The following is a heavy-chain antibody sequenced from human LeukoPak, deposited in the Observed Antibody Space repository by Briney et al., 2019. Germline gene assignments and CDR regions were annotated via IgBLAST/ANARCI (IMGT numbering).Heavy chain of an antibody. Sequence: SGTLSLTCAVYGGSFSGYYWSWIRQPPGKGLEWIGEINHSGSTNYNPSLKSRVTISVDTSKNQFSLKLSSVTAADTAVYYCARVRRSSGYYFGYFDYWGQGTLVTVSS. CDR3: ARVRRSSGYYFGYFDY. CDR1: GGSFSGYY. V-gene: IGHV4-34*01. J-gene: IGHJ4*02. D-gene: IGHD3-22*01. CDR2: INHSGST.